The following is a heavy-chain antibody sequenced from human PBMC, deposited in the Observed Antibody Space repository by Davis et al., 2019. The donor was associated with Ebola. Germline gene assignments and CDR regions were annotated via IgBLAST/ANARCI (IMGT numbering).Heavy chain of an antibody. J-gene: IGHJ3*02. CDR3: ASLRRTITGMDDGFDI. V-gene: IGHV5-51*01. CDR1: GYSFTKYW. CDR2: IYTGDSDT. Sequence: PGGSLRLSCKGSGYSFTKYWIGWVRQMPGKGLDWMGIIYTGDSDTRYSPSFRGQVTISADKSMKTAFLQWSSLKASDSGMYYCASLRRTITGMDDGFDIWGQGTMVTVSS. D-gene: IGHD2-8*02.